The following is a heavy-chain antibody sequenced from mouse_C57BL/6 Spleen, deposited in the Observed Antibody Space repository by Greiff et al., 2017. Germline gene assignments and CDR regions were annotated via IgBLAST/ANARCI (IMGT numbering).Heavy chain of an antibody. V-gene: IGHV5-17*01. J-gene: IGHJ4*01. CDR2: ISSGSSTI. CDR1: GFTFSDYG. CDR3: SRRITTDYYYAMDY. D-gene: IGHD1-1*01. Sequence: EVHLVESGGGLVKPGGSLKLSCAASGFTFSDYGMHWVRQAPEKGLEWVAYISSGSSTIYYADKVKGRFTISRDNAKKTLFLQMTSLRSEDTAMYYCSRRITTDYYYAMDYWGQGTSVTVSS.